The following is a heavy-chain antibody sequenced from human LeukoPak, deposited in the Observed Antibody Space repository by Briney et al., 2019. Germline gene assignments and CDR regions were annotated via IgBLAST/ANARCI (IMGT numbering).Heavy chain of an antibody. Sequence: SETLSLTCTVSGGSISSGDYYWSWIRQPPGKGLEWIVYTYYSGSTYYNPSLKSRVTISVDTSKNQFSLKLSSVTAADTAVYYCARDRNYYDSSGYYFDYWGQGTLVTVSS. J-gene: IGHJ4*02. CDR1: GGSISSGDYY. D-gene: IGHD3-22*01. V-gene: IGHV4-30-4*08. CDR2: TYYSGST. CDR3: ARDRNYYDSSGYYFDY.